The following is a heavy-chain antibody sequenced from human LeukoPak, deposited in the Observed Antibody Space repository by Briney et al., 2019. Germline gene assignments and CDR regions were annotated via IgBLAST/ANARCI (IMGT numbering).Heavy chain of an antibody. CDR3: ARSRCASKKDCFDI. CDR1: GFTVSSNY. J-gene: IGHJ3*02. V-gene: IGHV3-53*01. CDR2: IYTGGST. D-gene: IGHD2-15*01. Sequence: PGGSLRLSCAASGFTVSSNYMTWVRQAPGKGLEWVSLIYTGGSTYYADSVKGRFTISRDSSKNTLYLQMNSLRVDDTAVYYCARSRCASKKDCFDIWGQGTMVTVSS.